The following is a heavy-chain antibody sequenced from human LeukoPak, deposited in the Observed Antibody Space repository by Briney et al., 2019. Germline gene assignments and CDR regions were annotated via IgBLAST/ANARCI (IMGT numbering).Heavy chain of an antibody. CDR1: GFTLTNAW. D-gene: IGHD1-14*01. J-gene: IGHJ4*02. CDR2: IQSATNGGTP. CDR3: TSGVGTLDY. Sequence: GGSPRLSCAASGFTLTNAWMSWVRQAPGKGLEWVGRIQSATNGGTPDYATPVKGRCTISRDDSNNILYLQMHSLKTEDTAVYYCTSGVGTLDYWGQGALVSVSS. V-gene: IGHV3-15*01.